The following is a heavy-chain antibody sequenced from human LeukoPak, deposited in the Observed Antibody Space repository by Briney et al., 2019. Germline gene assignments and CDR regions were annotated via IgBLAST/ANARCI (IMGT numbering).Heavy chain of an antibody. J-gene: IGHJ4*02. Sequence: PGGSLRLSCAASGFTFSSYAMSWVRQAPGKGLEWVSAISGSGGSTYYADSVKGRFTICRDNSKNTLYLKMNSLRAEDTAVYYCAKYCSGGSCYPNYGDYVGYWGQGTLVTVSS. CDR3: AKYCSGGSCYPNYGDYVGY. CDR2: ISGSGGST. D-gene: IGHD2-15*01. CDR1: GFTFSSYA. V-gene: IGHV3-23*01.